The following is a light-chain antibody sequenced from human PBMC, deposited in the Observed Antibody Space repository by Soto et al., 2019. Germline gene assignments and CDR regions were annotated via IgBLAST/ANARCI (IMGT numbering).Light chain of an antibody. CDR1: QFVDTY. J-gene: IGKJ4*01. V-gene: IGKV1-39*01. CDR2: GAS. Sequence: DIQMTQSPSSLSATVGDRVTISCRASQFVDTYLNWFQQKPGKAPKLLISGASTLQTGVPSRFSGSGSGTDFALTISSLQPEDFATYYCQQSYSIPRTFGGGTKVDIK. CDR3: QQSYSIPRT.